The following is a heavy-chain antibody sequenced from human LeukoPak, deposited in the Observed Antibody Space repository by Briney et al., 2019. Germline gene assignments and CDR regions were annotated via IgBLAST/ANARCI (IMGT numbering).Heavy chain of an antibody. V-gene: IGHV3-21*01. CDR1: EFTFSSYS. CDR3: ARRGYYDYSGFDY. CDR2: ISGSSDDI. J-gene: IGHJ4*02. Sequence: GGSLRLSCAGSEFTFSSYSMNWVRQAPGKGLEWVLSISGSSDDIYYADSVKGRFTISRDNSKNSLYLQMNRLRAEDTALYYCARRGYYDYSGFDYWGQGTLVTVSS. D-gene: IGHD3-22*01.